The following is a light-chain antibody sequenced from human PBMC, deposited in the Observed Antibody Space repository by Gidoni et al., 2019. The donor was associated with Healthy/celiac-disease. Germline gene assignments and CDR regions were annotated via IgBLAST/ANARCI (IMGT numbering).Light chain of an antibody. CDR2: DVS. CDR1: SSDVGGYNY. J-gene: IGLJ2*01. V-gene: IGLV2-14*03. CDR3: SSYTSSSTPGV. Sequence: QSALTQPASVSGSPRQSITISCTGTSSDVGGYNYVSWYPQHPGKPPKLMIYDVSNRPSGVSNRFSGSKSGNTASLTISGLQAEDEADYYCSSYTSSSTPGVFGGGTKLTVL.